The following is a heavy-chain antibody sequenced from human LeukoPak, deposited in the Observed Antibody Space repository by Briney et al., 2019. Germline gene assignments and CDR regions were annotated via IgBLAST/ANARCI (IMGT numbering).Heavy chain of an antibody. J-gene: IGHJ6*03. CDR3: ASGRQPHYVTGYYYYYMDV. CDR2: ISTSGGTM. V-gene: IGHV3-48*03. CDR1: GFTFITYE. D-gene: IGHD3-16*01. Sequence: PGGSLRLSCGASGFTFITYELNWVRQAPGKGLEWVSYISTSGGTMYYADSVKGRFTISRDNAKNSLYLQMNSLRAEDTAVYYCASGRQPHYVTGYYYYYMDVWGKGTTVTVSS.